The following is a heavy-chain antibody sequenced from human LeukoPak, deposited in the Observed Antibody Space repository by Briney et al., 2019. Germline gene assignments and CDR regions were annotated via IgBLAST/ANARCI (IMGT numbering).Heavy chain of an antibody. Sequence: ASVKVSCKASGYTFTSYYMHWVRQAPGQGLEGMGIINPSGGSTSYAQKFQGRVTMTRDTSTSTVYMELSSLRSEDTAVYYCARAFTMVRGVIQCPARVFGYWGQGTLVTVSS. J-gene: IGHJ4*02. CDR3: ARAFTMVRGVIQCPARVFGY. V-gene: IGHV1-46*01. CDR1: GYTFTSYY. CDR2: INPSGGST. D-gene: IGHD3-10*01.